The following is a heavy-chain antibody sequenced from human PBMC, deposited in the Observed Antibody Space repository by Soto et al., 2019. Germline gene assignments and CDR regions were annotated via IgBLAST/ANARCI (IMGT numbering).Heavy chain of an antibody. V-gene: IGHV3-23*01. Sequence: EVQLLESGGGLVQPGGSLRLSCAASGFTFSSYAMSWVRQAPGKGLEWVSAISGSGGSTYYADPVKGRFTISRDNSKNTLYLQMNSLRAEDTAVYYCAKSPFWMTTVTYFDYWGQGTLVTVSS. CDR3: AKSPFWMTTVTYFDY. J-gene: IGHJ4*02. D-gene: IGHD4-17*01. CDR2: ISGSGGST. CDR1: GFTFSSYA.